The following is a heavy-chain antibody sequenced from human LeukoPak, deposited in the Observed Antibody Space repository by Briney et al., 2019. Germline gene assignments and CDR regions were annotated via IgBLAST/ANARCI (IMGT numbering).Heavy chain of an antibody. D-gene: IGHD6-19*01. CDR1: GFTFSNYE. Sequence: GGSLRLSCAASGFTFSNYEMNWVRQAPGKGLEWVSYIGTSGSTKYYADSVRGRFTISRDNAKNSLYLQMNSLRDEDTAVYYCASAGSGLYWGQGTLVTVSS. V-gene: IGHV3-48*03. J-gene: IGHJ4*02. CDR2: IGTSGSTK. CDR3: ASAGSGLY.